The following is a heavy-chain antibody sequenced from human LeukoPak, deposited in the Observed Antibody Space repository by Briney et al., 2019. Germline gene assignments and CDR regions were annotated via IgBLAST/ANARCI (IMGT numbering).Heavy chain of an antibody. CDR1: GFTVSSSS. Sequence: GGSLRLSCAASGFTVSSSSMNWVRLGPGKGLEWVSVISSDGNTYYADSVKGRFTISRDNSRNTLSLQMHGLRADDTAVYYCARGQEQFSSPWQWGPRRKNFYYYGMDVWGQGATVTVSS. D-gene: IGHD6-19*01. CDR2: ISSDGNT. V-gene: IGHV3-66*01. CDR3: ARGQEQFSSPWQWGPRRKNFYYYGMDV. J-gene: IGHJ6*02.